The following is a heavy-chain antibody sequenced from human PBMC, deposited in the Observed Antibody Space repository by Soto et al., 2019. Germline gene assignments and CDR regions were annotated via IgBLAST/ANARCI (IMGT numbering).Heavy chain of an antibody. J-gene: IGHJ2*01. CDR2: IYYSGST. V-gene: IGHV4-39*01. D-gene: IGHD2-15*01. CDR3: ARQGPDIVVVVAATPWYFDL. Sequence: PSETLSLTCTVSGGSISSSSYYWGWIRQPPGKGLEWIGSIYYSGSTYYNPSLKSRVTISVDTSKNQFSLKLSSVTAADTAVYYCARQGPDIVVVVAATPWYFDLWGRGTLVTVSS. CDR1: GGSISSSSYY.